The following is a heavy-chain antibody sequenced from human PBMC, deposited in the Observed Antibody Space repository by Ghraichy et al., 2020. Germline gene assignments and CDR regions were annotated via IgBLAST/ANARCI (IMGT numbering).Heavy chain of an antibody. V-gene: IGHV4-59*01. Sequence: SETLSLTCTVSGGSISSYYWSWIRQPPGKGLEWIGYIYYSGSTNYNPSLKSRVTISVDTSKNQFSLKLSSVTAADTAVYYCARATAMALNYYYYYGMDVWGPGTTVTVSS. CDR2: IYYSGST. J-gene: IGHJ6*02. CDR3: ARATAMALNYYYYYGMDV. D-gene: IGHD5-18*01. CDR1: GGSISSYY.